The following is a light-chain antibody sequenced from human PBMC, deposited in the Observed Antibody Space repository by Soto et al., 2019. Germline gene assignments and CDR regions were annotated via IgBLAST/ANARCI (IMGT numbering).Light chain of an antibody. V-gene: IGLV2-23*01. CDR2: EGS. CDR1: SSDVGSYNL. CDR3: CSYAGSSTAVV. J-gene: IGLJ2*01. Sequence: QSALTQPASVSGSPGQSITISCTGTSSDVGSYNLVSWYQQHPGKAPKLMIYEGSKRPSGVSNRFSGSKCGNTASLTISGLQAEDEADYYCCSYAGSSTAVVFGGGTQLTVL.